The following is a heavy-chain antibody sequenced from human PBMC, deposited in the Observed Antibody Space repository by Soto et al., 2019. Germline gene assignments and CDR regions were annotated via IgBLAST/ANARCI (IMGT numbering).Heavy chain of an antibody. V-gene: IGHV3-23*01. J-gene: IGHJ2*01. CDR2: ISGSSGST. CDR3: AKGGVVDCSGGSCYGEYWYFDL. CDR1: GFTFSSYA. Sequence: GGSLRLSCAASGFTFSSYAMSWVRQAPGKGLGWVSGISGSSGSTCYADSVKGRFTISRDNAKNSLYLQMNSLRAEDTALYYCAKGGVVDCSGGSCYGEYWYFDLWGRGTLVTVSS. D-gene: IGHD2-15*01.